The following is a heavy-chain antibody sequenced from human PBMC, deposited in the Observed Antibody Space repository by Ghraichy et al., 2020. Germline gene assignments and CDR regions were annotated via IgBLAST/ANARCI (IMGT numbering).Heavy chain of an antibody. D-gene: IGHD3-3*01. Sequence: ETLSLTCAASGFTFRSSWLSWVRQAPGKGLEWVANIKPDGSEKYYVDSVKGRFTISRDNANNLLYLQMNSLRAEDTAVYYCARDFFWSGYYPYFDYWGQGTLVTVSS. J-gene: IGHJ4*02. CDR2: IKPDGSEK. CDR1: GFTFRSSW. V-gene: IGHV3-7*01. CDR3: ARDFFWSGYYPYFDY.